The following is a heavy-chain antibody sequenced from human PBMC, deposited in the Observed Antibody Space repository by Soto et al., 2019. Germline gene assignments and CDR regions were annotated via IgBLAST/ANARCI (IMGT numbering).Heavy chain of an antibody. V-gene: IGHV3-15*07. Sequence: GGSLRLSCAASGFTFSNAWMNWVRRAPGKGLEWVGRIKSKTDGGTTDYAAPVKGRFTISRDDSKNTLYLQMNSLKTEDTAVYYCTTGSHPALGLVDYWGQGTLVTVSS. J-gene: IGHJ4*02. CDR1: GFTFSNAW. CDR2: IKSKTDGGTT. CDR3: TTGSHPALGLVDY. D-gene: IGHD6-25*01.